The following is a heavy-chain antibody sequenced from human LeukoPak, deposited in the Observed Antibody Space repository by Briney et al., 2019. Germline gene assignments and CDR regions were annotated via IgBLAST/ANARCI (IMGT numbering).Heavy chain of an antibody. CDR1: GYTFIGYY. CDR2: INPNNNVS. Sequence: ASVKVSCKTSGYTFIGYYIHWVRQAPGQGLEWMGRINPNNNVSNCAQKFQGRVTMTRDTSIRTAYMKLNRLRYDDTAVYYCARVRSGTIDYWGQGTLVTVSS. J-gene: IGHJ4*02. D-gene: IGHD3-10*01. V-gene: IGHV1-2*06. CDR3: ARVRSGTIDY.